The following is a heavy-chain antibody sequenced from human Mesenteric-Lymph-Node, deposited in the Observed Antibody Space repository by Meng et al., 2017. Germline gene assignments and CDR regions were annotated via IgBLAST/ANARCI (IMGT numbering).Heavy chain of an antibody. CDR1: GGSISSGDYY. J-gene: IGHJ2*01. CDR2: IYYSGST. CDR3: ARGYYDSSGYGYWYFDL. Sequence: RQESGRRRVKPSGTLSLTCAVSGGSISSGDYYWSWIRQPPGKGLEWIGYIYYSGSTYYNPSLKSRVTISVDTSKNQFSLKLSSVTAADTAVYYCARGYYDSSGYGYWYFDLWGRGTLVTVSS. V-gene: IGHV4-30-4*01. D-gene: IGHD3-22*01.